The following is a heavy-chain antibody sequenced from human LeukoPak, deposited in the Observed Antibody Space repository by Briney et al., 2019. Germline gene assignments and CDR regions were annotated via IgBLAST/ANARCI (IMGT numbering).Heavy chain of an antibody. J-gene: IGHJ4*02. CDR1: GFTFSNYG. CDR3: AGSRFLEEDY. Sequence: GGSLRLSCAASGFTFSNYGMHWVRQAPGKGLEWVAFIRYDGSNKYYADSVKGRFTISRDNSKDTLYLQMNSLRAEDTAVHYCAGSRFLEEDYWGQGTLVTVSS. D-gene: IGHD3-3*01. V-gene: IGHV3-30*02. CDR2: IRYDGSNK.